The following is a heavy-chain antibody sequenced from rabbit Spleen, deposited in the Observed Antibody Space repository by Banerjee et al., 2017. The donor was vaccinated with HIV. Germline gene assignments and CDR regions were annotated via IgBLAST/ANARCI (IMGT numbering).Heavy chain of an antibody. CDR2: IDAGSSGFT. J-gene: IGHJ6*01. Sequence: VESGGGLVKPGASLTLTCTASGVSFSFSSYMCWVRQAPGKGLEWIGCIDAGSSGFTYFATWAKGRFTISRTSSTTVTLQMTRLTAADTATYFCARDTSTSFSSYGMDLWGPGTLVTVS. CDR3: ARDTSTSFSSYGMDL. D-gene: IGHD1-1*01. V-gene: IGHV1S40*01. CDR1: GVSFSFSSY.